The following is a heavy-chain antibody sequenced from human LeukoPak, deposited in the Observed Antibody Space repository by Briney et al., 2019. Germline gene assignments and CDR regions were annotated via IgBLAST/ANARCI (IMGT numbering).Heavy chain of an antibody. Sequence: PSETLSLTCTVSGGSISSYYWSWIRQPPGKGLEWIGSIYYSGSTNYNPSLKRRLTISVDTSKNQFSLKLSSVPAADTAVYYCARDDYTYFDYWGQGTLVTVSS. D-gene: IGHD4/OR15-4a*01. CDR1: GGSISSYY. CDR3: ARDDYTYFDY. J-gene: IGHJ4*02. CDR2: IYYSGST. V-gene: IGHV4-59*01.